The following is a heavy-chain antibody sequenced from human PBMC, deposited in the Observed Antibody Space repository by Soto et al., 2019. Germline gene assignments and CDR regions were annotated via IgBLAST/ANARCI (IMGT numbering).Heavy chain of an antibody. CDR3: ARGGYSAGWTYGMDV. CDR2: IWYDGSNK. Sequence: QVQLVESGGGEVQPGRSLRLSCAASGFTFNTYGMHWVRQAPGKGLEWVAVIWYDGSNKYYADSVKGRFTISRDNSKNTLYMEMNSLRAEDTAVYHCARGGYSAGWTYGMDVWGQGTTVTV. CDR1: GFTFNTYG. V-gene: IGHV3-33*01. D-gene: IGHD6-19*01. J-gene: IGHJ6*02.